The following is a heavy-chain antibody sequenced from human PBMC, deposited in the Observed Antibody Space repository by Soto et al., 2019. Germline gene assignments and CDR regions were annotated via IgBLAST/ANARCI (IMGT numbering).Heavy chain of an antibody. D-gene: IGHD3-10*01. Sequence: GASVKVSCKASGGTFSSYAISWVRQAPGQGLEWMGGTIPIFGTANYAQKFQGRVTITADESTSTAYMELSSLRSEDTAVYYCAREREVTMVRGVHYYYYGMDVWGQGTTVTVSS. V-gene: IGHV1-69*13. J-gene: IGHJ6*02. CDR1: GGTFSSYA. CDR3: AREREVTMVRGVHYYYYGMDV. CDR2: TIPIFGTA.